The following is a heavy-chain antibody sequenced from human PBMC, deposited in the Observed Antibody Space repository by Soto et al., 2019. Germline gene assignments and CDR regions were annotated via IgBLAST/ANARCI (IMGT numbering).Heavy chain of an antibody. V-gene: IGHV4-59*01. CDR3: ARGGITMVRGVIGPLGY. CDR2: IYYSGST. Sequence: LSLTCTVSGGSISSYYWSWIRQPPGKGLEWIGYIYYSGSTNYNPSLKSRVTISVDTSKNQFSLKLSSATAADTAAYYCARGGITMVRGVIGPLGYWGQGTLVTVSS. CDR1: GGSISSYY. J-gene: IGHJ4*02. D-gene: IGHD3-10*01.